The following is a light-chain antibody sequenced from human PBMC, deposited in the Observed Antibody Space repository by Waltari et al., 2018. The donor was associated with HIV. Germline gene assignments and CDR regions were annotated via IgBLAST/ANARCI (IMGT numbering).Light chain of an antibody. CDR2: DVS. J-gene: IGLJ1*01. Sequence: QSALTQPASVSGSPGQSITISCTGTSSDVGGYNSVSWYQQHPGKAPKLMIYDVSNRPSGVSNRFSGSKSGNTASPTISGLQAEDEADYYCSSYTSSNTLPYVFGTGTKVTVL. CDR1: SSDVGGYNS. V-gene: IGLV2-14*03. CDR3: SSYTSSNTLPYV.